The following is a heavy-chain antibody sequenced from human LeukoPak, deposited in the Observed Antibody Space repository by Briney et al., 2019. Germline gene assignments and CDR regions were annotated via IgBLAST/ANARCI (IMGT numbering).Heavy chain of an antibody. CDR3: VRLLGPNDSFDV. D-gene: IGHD1-26*01. J-gene: IGHJ3*01. CDR1: GDPFRSGGYS. Sequence: SETLSLTCTVSGDPFRSGGYSWSWIRQPPGKGLEWIGYIYHAGTTSYNPALKSRVTISEDRSKSQISLRLISVTAADTALYYCVRLLGPNDSFDVWGHGTMVTVSS. CDR2: IYHAGTT. V-gene: IGHV4-30-2*01.